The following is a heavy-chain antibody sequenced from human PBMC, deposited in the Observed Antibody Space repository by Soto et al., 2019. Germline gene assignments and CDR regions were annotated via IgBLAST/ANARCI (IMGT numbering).Heavy chain of an antibody. CDR2: ISAYNGNT. D-gene: IGHD3-10*01. V-gene: IGHV1-18*04. CDR3: ARVEPMVRGVMSV. J-gene: IGHJ6*02. CDR1: GYTFTGYY. Sequence: ASVKVSCKASGYTFTGYYMHWVRQAPGQGLEWMGWISAYNGNTNYAQKLQGRVTMTTDTSTSTAYMELRSLRSDDTAVYYCARVEPMVRGVMSVWGQGTTVTVSS.